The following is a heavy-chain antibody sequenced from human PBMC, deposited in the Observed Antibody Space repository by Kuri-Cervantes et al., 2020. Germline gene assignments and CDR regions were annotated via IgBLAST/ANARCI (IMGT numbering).Heavy chain of an antibody. Sequence: SETLSLTCTVSGGSVSSGSYYWSWIRQPPGKGLEWIGYIYYSGSTNYNPSLKSRVTISVDTSKNQFSLKLRSVTAADAAVYYCARGTGDDAFDIWGQGTMVTVSS. CDR1: GGSVSSGSYY. CDR2: IYYSGST. CDR3: ARGTGDDAFDI. V-gene: IGHV4-61*01. J-gene: IGHJ3*02. D-gene: IGHD7-27*01.